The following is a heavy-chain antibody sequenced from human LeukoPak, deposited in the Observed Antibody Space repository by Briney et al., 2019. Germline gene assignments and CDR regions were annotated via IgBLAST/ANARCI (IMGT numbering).Heavy chain of an antibody. Sequence: ASVKVSCKASGYTFTSYGISWVRQAPGQGLEWMGWINAGNGNTKYSRKFQGRVTITRDTSASTAYMELSSLRSEDTAVYYCARGPSYAQYCSSTSCYAERVDYYYGMDVWGQGTTVTVSS. CDR1: GYTFTSYG. J-gene: IGHJ6*02. CDR3: ARGPSYAQYCSSTSCYAERVDYYYGMDV. V-gene: IGHV1-3*01. D-gene: IGHD2-2*01. CDR2: INAGNGNT.